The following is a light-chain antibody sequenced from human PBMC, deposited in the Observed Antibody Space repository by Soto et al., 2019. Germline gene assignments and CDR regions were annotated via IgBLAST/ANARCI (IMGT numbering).Light chain of an antibody. J-gene: IGKJ5*01. CDR3: QQRVNWPPIS. CDR1: QSVRTY. V-gene: IGKV3-11*01. Sequence: EIVLTQSPATLSLSPGERATLSCRASQSVRTYLAWYQQKPGQAPRLLISDASNRAKSIPARFSGSGSGTDFTLTIDNLEPEDFAIYYCQQRVNWPPISFGQGTRLDIK. CDR2: DAS.